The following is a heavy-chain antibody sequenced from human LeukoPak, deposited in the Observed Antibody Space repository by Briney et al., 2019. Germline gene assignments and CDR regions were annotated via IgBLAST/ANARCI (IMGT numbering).Heavy chain of an antibody. J-gene: IGHJ4*02. V-gene: IGHV3-30*02. D-gene: IGHD6-19*01. CDR3: AKDPSFLAVAGTRVDY. Sequence: GGSLRLSCAASGFTFSSYGMHWVRQAPGKGLEWVAFIRYDGSNKYYADSVKGRFTISRDNSKNTLYLQMNSLRAEDTAVYYCAKDPSFLAVAGTRVDYWGQGTLVTVSS. CDR1: GFTFSSYG. CDR2: IRYDGSNK.